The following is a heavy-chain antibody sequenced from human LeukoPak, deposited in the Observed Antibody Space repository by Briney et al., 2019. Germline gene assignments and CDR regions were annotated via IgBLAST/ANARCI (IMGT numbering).Heavy chain of an antibody. D-gene: IGHD3-9*01. CDR1: GFTFSSYG. Sequence: PGGSLRLSCAASGFTFSSYGMHWVRQAPGKGLEWVAFIRYDGSNKYYADSVKGRFTISRDNSKNTLYLQMNSLRAEDTAVYYCAKDRVRYDILTGYEDWGQGTLVTVSS. CDR2: IRYDGSNK. V-gene: IGHV3-30*02. J-gene: IGHJ4*02. CDR3: AKDRVRYDILTGYED.